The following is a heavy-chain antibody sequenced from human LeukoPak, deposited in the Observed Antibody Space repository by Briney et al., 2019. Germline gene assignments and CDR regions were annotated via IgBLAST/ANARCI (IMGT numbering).Heavy chain of an antibody. D-gene: IGHD3-3*01. CDR2: IYSGGST. CDR1: GFTVSSNY. CDR3: ARVTIFGVGLDY. J-gene: IGHJ4*02. Sequence: GGSLRLSCAASGFTVSSNYMSWVRQAPGKGLEWVSVIYSGGSTDYADSVKGRFTISRDNSKNTVCLQMSSLRAEDTAVYYCARVTIFGVGLDYWGQGTLVTVSS. V-gene: IGHV3-53*01.